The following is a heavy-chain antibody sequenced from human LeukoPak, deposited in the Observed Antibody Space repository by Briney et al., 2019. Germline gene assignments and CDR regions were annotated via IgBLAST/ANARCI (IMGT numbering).Heavy chain of an antibody. V-gene: IGHV1-2*02. D-gene: IGHD3-3*01. CDR1: GYTFTDYY. Sequence: ASVKVSCKASGYTFTDYYIHWVRQAPGQGLEWMGWINPNSGVTYYAQKFQGRVTMTRDTSSSTAYMELSRLRFDDTVVYYCARGPRITIFGVVMANDAFDIWGQGTMVTVSS. CDR3: ARGPRITIFGVVMANDAFDI. J-gene: IGHJ3*02. CDR2: INPNSGVT.